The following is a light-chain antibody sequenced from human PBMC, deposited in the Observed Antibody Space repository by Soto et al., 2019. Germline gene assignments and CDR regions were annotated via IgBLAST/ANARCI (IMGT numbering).Light chain of an antibody. CDR3: QQYNSSPWT. CDR1: QSISSW. CDR2: KAS. J-gene: IGKJ1*01. V-gene: IGKV1-5*03. Sequence: DIQMTQSPSTLSASVGDRVTITCRASQSISSWLAWYQQKPGKAPKLLIYKASSLESGDPSRFSGSGSGTEFTLTISSLQPDDFATYSCQQYNSSPWTFGQGTKVEI.